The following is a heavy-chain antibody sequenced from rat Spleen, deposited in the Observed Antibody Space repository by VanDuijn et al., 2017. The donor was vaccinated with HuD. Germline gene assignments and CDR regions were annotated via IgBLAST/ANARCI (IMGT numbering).Heavy chain of an antibody. V-gene: IGHV5-20*01. CDR1: GFTFSDYY. Sequence: EVQLVESDGGLVQPGRSLKLSCAASGFTFSDYYMAWVRQAPTKGLEWVATISYDGGRIFYQNAVKGRFTISRDNAKSSLYLQMNSLRSEDTATYYCTREIIRGTKDWFADWGQGTLVTVSS. J-gene: IGHJ3*01. CDR3: TREIIRGTKDWFAD. D-gene: IGHD4-3*01. CDR2: ISYDGGRI.